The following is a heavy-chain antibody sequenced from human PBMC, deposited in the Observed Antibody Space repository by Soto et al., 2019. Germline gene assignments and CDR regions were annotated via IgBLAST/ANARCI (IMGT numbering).Heavy chain of an antibody. Sequence: SQTLSLPCALSGDSVSSYSAAWNWIRQSPSGGLEWLGRTYYRSRFFSDYAESVKSRIIINPDTSKNQFSLQLKSVTPEDTAVYYCVRDRYSSSGWFDPWGQGTPVTV. CDR3: VRDRYSSSGWFDP. CDR1: GDSVSSYSAA. V-gene: IGHV6-1*01. CDR2: TYYRSRFFS. J-gene: IGHJ5*02. D-gene: IGHD3-10*01.